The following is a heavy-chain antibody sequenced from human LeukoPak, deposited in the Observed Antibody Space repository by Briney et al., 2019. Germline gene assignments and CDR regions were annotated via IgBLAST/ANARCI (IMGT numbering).Heavy chain of an antibody. CDR1: GFTFDDYG. CDR2: INWNGGST. D-gene: IGHD1-7*01. J-gene: IGHJ4*02. CDR3: ARARGYNWNYVGNYFDC. V-gene: IGHV3-20*01. Sequence: GGSLRLSCAASGFTFDDYGMSWVRQAPGKGLEWVSGINWNGGSTGYADSVKGRFTISRDNAKNSLYLQMNSLRAGDTALYHCARARGYNWNYVGNYFDCWGQGTLVTVSS.